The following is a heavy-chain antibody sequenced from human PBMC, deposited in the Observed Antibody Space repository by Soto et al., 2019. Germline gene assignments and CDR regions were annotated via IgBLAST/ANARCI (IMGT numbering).Heavy chain of an antibody. CDR3: AREGSTGGFDY. CDR1: GGSISSYY. Sequence: SETLSLTCTVSGGSISSYYWSWIRQPPGKGLEWIGYIYYSGSTKYNPSLKSRVTISLDTSKNQFSLKLNSVTAADTAVYYCAREGSTGGFDYWGQGNMVTVSS. V-gene: IGHV4-59*01. D-gene: IGHD2-8*02. CDR2: IYYSGST. J-gene: IGHJ4*02.